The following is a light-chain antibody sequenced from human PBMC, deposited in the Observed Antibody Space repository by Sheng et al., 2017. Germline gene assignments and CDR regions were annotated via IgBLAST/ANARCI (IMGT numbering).Light chain of an antibody. CDR1: SGAVTSGHY. V-gene: IGLV7-46*01. J-gene: IGLJ2*01. Sequence: QAVVTQEPSLTVSPGGTVTLTCGSSSGAVTSGHYPYWFQQKPGQAPRTLIFDVNKKHYWTPARFSGSLFGGKAALTLSGAQPEDEADYYCLLSHIDGQAEVLGGGTKLTVL. CDR3: LLSHIDGQAEV. CDR2: DVN.